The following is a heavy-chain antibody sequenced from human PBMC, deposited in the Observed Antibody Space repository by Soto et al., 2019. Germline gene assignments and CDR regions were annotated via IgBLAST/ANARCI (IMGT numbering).Heavy chain of an antibody. D-gene: IGHD3-22*01. J-gene: IGHJ4*02. V-gene: IGHV3-30*18. CDR3: AKDSQIHYYYDSSGYYYYFDY. CDR2: ISYDGSNK. Sequence: GGSLRLSCAASGFTFSSYGMHWVRQAPGKGLEWVAVISYDGSNKYYADSVKGRFTISRDNSKNTLYLQMNSLRAEDTAVYYCAKDSQIHYYYDSSGYYYYFDYWGQGTLVTVSS. CDR1: GFTFSSYG.